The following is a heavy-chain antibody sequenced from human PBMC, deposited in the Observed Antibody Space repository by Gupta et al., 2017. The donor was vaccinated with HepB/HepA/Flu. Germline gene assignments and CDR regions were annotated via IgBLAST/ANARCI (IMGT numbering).Heavy chain of an antibody. CDR2: ISGDGSYT. Sequence: EVQLVESGGDLVQPGGSLRLSXXXXXFXHWVRQSPGKGLVWVSRISGDGSYTKYADSVIGRFTISRDNAKNTVYLQMNSLRVDDTAVYYCARDFDWEGGVWGQGTTVTVSS. D-gene: IGHD3-9*01. J-gene: IGHJ6*02. CDR3: ARDFDWEGGV. V-gene: IGHV3-74*01. CDR1: XF.